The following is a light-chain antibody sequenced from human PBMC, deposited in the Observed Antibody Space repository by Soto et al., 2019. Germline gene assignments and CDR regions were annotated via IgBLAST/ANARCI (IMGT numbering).Light chain of an antibody. CDR2: DDS. CDR3: QVWDSDNNPFYV. J-gene: IGLJ1*01. CDR1: NIESKS. Sequence: SYDLAQPPSVSVSPGQTAISSCCCNNIESKSVNWYQQKPGQAPVLVVYDDSDRPSGIPERFSGSNSGNTATLIISTAEAGDEADYYCQVWDSDNNPFYVFGAGTKVTVL. V-gene: IGLV3-21*02.